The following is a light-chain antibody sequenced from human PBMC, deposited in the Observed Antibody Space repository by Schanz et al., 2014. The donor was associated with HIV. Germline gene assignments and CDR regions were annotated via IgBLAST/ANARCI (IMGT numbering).Light chain of an antibody. V-gene: IGLV2-14*03. CDR3: SSYAGRNTYV. CDR1: RSDVGGYNY. CDR2: DVS. Sequence: QSALTQPASVSGSPGQSITISCTGTRSDVGGYNYVSWYQQHPGKAPKLIIYDVSNRPSGVSDRFSGSKSGNTASLTVSGLQAEDEADYYCSSYAGRNTYVFGTGTKLTVL. J-gene: IGLJ1*01.